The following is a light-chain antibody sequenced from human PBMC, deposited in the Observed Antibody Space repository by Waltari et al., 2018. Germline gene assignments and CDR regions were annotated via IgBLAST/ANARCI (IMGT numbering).Light chain of an antibody. Sequence: SYVLTQPPSVSVAPGQTAIITCGGDNIGSKSVHWYQQRAGQAPVLVVHDDNDRPSGSPERVSGANSGNRATLTSSRVEAGDEADVYCQVWDSGSGRPQVIFGGGTRLTVL. CDR2: DDN. CDR3: QVWDSGSGRPQVI. J-gene: IGLJ2*01. CDR1: NIGSKS. V-gene: IGLV3-21*02.